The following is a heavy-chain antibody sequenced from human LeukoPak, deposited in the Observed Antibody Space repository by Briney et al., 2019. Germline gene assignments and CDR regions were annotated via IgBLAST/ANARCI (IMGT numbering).Heavy chain of an antibody. V-gene: IGHV3-15*01. CDR1: GFTLNNAW. D-gene: IGHD6-6*01. Sequence: KTGGSLRLSCVASGFTLNNAWMSWVRQAPGKGLEWVGHIKGNNDGGTTDHAPPVKGRFTISRDDSKNTLSLQMNSLKTEDTAVYYCCKVVRGKNFFEYWGQGTLVAVSS. CDR3: CKVVRGKNFFEY. J-gene: IGHJ4*02. CDR2: IKGNNDGGTT.